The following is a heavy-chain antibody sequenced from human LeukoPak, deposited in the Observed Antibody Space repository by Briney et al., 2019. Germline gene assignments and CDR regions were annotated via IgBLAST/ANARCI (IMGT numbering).Heavy chain of an antibody. J-gene: IGHJ4*02. CDR2: ISGSSIYI. V-gene: IGHV3-21*06. Sequence: PGGSLRLSCAASGITFSTYSMNWVRQAPGKGLEWVSSISGSSIYIYYADSVKGRFTISRDNAKNTLYLQLNSLRAEDTAVYYCASDPPYHDGSGYYYDYWGQGTLVTVSS. CDR1: GITFSTYS. D-gene: IGHD3-22*01. CDR3: ASDPPYHDGSGYYYDY.